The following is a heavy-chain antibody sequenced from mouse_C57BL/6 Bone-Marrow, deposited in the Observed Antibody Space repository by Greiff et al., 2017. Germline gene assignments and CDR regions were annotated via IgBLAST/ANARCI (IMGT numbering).Heavy chain of an antibody. CDR3: SSFDVNYFDF. CDR2: LDPEIGDT. D-gene: IGHD2-3*01. J-gene: IGHJ2*01. CDR1: GFNIKDDY. V-gene: IGHV14-4*01. Sequence: VQLQQSGAELVRPGASVKLSCTASGFNIKDDYIHWVKQRPEQGLEWIGWLDPEIGDTESASKFQGKATITSDTSSNTAYLQLSSLTSEDTAVYYCSSFDVNYFDFWGQGTPLTVAS.